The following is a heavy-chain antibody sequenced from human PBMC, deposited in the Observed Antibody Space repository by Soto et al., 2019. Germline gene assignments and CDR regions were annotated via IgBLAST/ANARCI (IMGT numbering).Heavy chain of an antibody. V-gene: IGHV4-39*01. D-gene: IGHD2-15*01. J-gene: IGHJ4*02. Sequence: SETLSLTCTVSGGSISSSSSYWGWIRQPPGKGLEWVGSINYLGNTYYNPSLKSRVTISVDKSKNQFSLKLNSVTAADTAVYYCARARRDCSGGSCCHFDYWGQGTLVTVSS. CDR2: INYLGNT. CDR3: ARARRDCSGGSCCHFDY. CDR1: GGSISSSSSY.